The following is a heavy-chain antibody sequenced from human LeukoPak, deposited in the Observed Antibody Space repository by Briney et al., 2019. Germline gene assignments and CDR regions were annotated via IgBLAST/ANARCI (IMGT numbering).Heavy chain of an antibody. V-gene: IGHV1-18*01. CDR2: SSAYNGNT. Sequence: VAAVKVSCKASGYTFSINGISWVRQAPGQGREWMGWSSAYNGNTNYAQKFQGRVTMTTDTSTSTAYMELRSLRSDDTAVYYCARHKPYGSASFDTFDIWGQGTMVTVSS. CDR3: ARHKPYGSASFDTFDI. J-gene: IGHJ3*02. CDR1: GYTFSING. D-gene: IGHD3-10*01.